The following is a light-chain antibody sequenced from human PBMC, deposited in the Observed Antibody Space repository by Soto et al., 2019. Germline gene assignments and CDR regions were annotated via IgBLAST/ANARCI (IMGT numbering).Light chain of an antibody. Sequence: EIGLTQSPGTLSLSRGERATLSCRASQTVRNNYLAWYQQKPGQAPRLLIYDASSRDTGIPDRFSGVGSGTDFTLPLSSLESEDFQVYYCQQFSSYPLTFGGGTKVDIK. CDR3: QQFSSYPLT. J-gene: IGKJ4*01. CDR2: DAS. V-gene: IGKV3-20*01. CDR1: QTVRNNY.